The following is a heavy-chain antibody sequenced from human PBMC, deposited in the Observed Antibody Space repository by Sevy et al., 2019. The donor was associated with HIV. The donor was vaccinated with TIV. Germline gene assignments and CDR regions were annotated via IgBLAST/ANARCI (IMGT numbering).Heavy chain of an antibody. CDR2: IVTDTGKA. D-gene: IGHD1-26*01. CDR1: GYTFNRYS. J-gene: IGHJ4*02. V-gene: IGHV7-4-1*01. CDR3: AREVLRLDY. Sequence: ASVKVSCKASGYTFNRYSMNWVRQAPGQGLEWMGWIVTDTGKATYAPGFTGRFVFSFDTSVSTAYLQISSLKAEDAAVYYCAREVLRLDYWGQGTLVIVSS.